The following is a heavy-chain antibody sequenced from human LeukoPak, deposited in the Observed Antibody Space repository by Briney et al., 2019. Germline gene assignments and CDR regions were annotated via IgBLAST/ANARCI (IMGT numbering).Heavy chain of an antibody. Sequence: GGSLRLSCAASGFTFSSYSMDWVRQAPGKGLEWVSSISSSSSYIYYADSVKGRFTISRDNAKNSLYLQMNSLRAEDTAVYYCARDGYCSSTSCFPWGQGTLVTVSS. CDR3: ARDGYCSSTSCFP. J-gene: IGHJ5*02. CDR1: GFTFSSYS. CDR2: ISSSSSYI. D-gene: IGHD2-2*03. V-gene: IGHV3-21*01.